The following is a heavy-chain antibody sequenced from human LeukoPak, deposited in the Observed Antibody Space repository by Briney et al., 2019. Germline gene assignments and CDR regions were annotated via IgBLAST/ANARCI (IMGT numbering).Heavy chain of an antibody. CDR3: ARGRGLYYFDY. D-gene: IGHD1-26*01. Sequence: SETLSLTCTVSGGSISSYYWSWIRQPPGKGLEWIGYIYYSGSTNYNPSLKSRVTISVDTSKNQFSLKLSSVTAADTAVYYCARGRGLYYFDYWGQGTRVTVSS. CDR2: IYYSGST. CDR1: GGSISSYY. V-gene: IGHV4-59*01. J-gene: IGHJ4*02.